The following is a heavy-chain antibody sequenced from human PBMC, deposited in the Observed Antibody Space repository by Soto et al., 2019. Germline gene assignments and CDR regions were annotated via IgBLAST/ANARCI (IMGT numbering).Heavy chain of an antibody. Sequence: QVQLQESGPGLVKPSETLSLTCTVSGGSISGYYCSWIRQPPGKGLEYIGYIFYTGSTSYNASLTSRVAISLDTPNHQVSLKLKSVTAADTAVYYCARSGHSFGGVVWGQGILVTVSS. D-gene: IGHD3-16*01. CDR3: ARSGHSFGGVV. CDR2: IFYTGST. CDR1: GGSISGYY. V-gene: IGHV4-59*01. J-gene: IGHJ4*02.